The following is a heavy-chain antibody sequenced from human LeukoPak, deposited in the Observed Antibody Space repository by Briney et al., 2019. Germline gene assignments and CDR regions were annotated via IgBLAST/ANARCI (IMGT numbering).Heavy chain of an antibody. CDR1: GFTFSSYG. J-gene: IGHJ3*02. D-gene: IGHD6-6*01. Sequence: GGSLRLSCAASGFTFSSYGMHWVRQAPGKGLEWVAVISYDGSNKYYADSVKGRFTISRDNSKNTLYLQMNSLRAEDTAVYYCAKRSSSSKDDAFDIWGQGTMVTVSS. CDR2: ISYDGSNK. V-gene: IGHV3-30*18. CDR3: AKRSSSSKDDAFDI.